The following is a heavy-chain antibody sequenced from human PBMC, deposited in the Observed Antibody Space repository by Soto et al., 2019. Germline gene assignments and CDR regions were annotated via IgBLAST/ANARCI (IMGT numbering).Heavy chain of an antibody. CDR2: IGSGGDT. D-gene: IGHD1-7*01. V-gene: IGHV3-13*01. CDR1: GFTFSNYD. Sequence: EVQLAESGGGLVQPGGSLRLSCAASGFTFSNYDMHWVRQATGRGLEWVSAIGSGGDTYYPDSVKGRFTISRENAKNSLYLQMNSLRAEDTAVYYCTRGTGTTLIDHWGQGTLVTVST. CDR3: TRGTGTTLIDH. J-gene: IGHJ4*02.